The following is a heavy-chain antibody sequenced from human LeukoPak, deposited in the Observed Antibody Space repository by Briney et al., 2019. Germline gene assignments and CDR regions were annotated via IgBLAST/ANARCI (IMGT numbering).Heavy chain of an antibody. V-gene: IGHV4-59*01. CDR2: IYYSGST. CDR1: AGSISSYY. CDR3: ARGRPDFWTNFYTYFLDS. J-gene: IGHJ4*02. Sequence: PSETLSLTCTVSAGSISSYYWTWIRQPPGKGLEWIGYIYYSGSTNYNPSLKSRVAISLDTSKNQFSLKVSSVTAADTAIYYCARGRPDFWTNFYTYFLDSWGQGTLVTVSS. D-gene: IGHD3/OR15-3a*01.